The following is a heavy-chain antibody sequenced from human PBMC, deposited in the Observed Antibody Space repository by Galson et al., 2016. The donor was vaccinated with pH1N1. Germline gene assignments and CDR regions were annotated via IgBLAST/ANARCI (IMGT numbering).Heavy chain of an antibody. CDR2: IIPILGTT. Sequence: SVKVSCKASGGTFNSNGLSWVRQAPGQGLEWMGRIIPILGTTNYAQKFQGKITITADESTSTAYMELSSLRSEDTAVYNCARGEMTTFGEFIRNYHYYAMDVWGQGTTVTVSS. CDR3: ARGEMTTFGEFIRNYHYYAMDV. J-gene: IGHJ6*02. D-gene: IGHD3-16*02. V-gene: IGHV1-69*13. CDR1: GGTFNSNG.